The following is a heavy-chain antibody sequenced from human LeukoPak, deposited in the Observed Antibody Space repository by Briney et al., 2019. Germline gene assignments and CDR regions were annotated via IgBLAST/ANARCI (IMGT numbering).Heavy chain of an antibody. CDR2: ISYDGSNK. J-gene: IGHJ4*02. CDR1: GFTFGSYG. CDR3: ARDYCASGSFDY. D-gene: IGHD3-10*01. Sequence: QPGRSLRLSCAASGFTFGSYGMHWVRQAPSKGLEWVAVISYDGSNKYYADSVKGRFTISRDNAKNSLYLQMNSLRAEDTAVYYCARDYCASGSFDYWGQGTLVTVSS. V-gene: IGHV3-30*03.